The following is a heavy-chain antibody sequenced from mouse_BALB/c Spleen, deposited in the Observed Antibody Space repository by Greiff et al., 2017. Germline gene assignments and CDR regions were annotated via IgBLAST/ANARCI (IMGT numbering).Heavy chain of an antibody. Sequence: EVMLVESGGGLVQPGGSLRLSCATSGFTFTDYYMSWVRQPPGKALEWLGFIRNKANGYTTEYSASVKGRFTISRDNSQSILYLQMNTLRAEDSATYYCARFYRFAYWGQGTLVTVSA. J-gene: IGHJ3*01. CDR3: ARFYRFAY. CDR2: IRNKANGYTT. V-gene: IGHV7-3*02. CDR1: GFTFTDYY. D-gene: IGHD2-1*01.